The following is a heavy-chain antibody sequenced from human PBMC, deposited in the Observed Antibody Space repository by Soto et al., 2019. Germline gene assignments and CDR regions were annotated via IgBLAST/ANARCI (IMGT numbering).Heavy chain of an antibody. J-gene: IGHJ5*02. Sequence: SETLSLTCTVSGGSISSSSYYWGWIRQPPGKGLEWIGSIYYSGSTYYNPSHKSRVTISVDTSKNQFSLKLSSVTAADTAVYYCARVFGVTIPWFDPWGQGTLVTVSS. D-gene: IGHD3-3*01. V-gene: IGHV4-39*01. CDR1: GGSISSSSYY. CDR3: ARVFGVTIPWFDP. CDR2: IYYSGST.